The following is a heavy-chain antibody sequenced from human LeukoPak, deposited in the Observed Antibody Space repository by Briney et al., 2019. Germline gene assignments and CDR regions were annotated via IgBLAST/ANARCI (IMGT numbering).Heavy chain of an antibody. J-gene: IGHJ4*02. CDR1: GFTFSTYA. D-gene: IGHD6-19*01. CDR3: AKGRVSGNGWTFNDY. Sequence: GGSLRLSCAASGFTFSTYAMHWVRQAPGKGLEWVALISDDGNNKFYADSVKGRFTISRDNSKNTLYLQMRSTLYLQMNSLRAEDTAVYYCAKGRVSGNGWTFNDYWGQGTLVTVSS. V-gene: IGHV3-30-3*01. CDR2: ISDDGNNK.